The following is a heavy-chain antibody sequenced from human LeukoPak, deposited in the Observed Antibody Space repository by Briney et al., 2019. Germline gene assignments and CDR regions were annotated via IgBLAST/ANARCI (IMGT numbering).Heavy chain of an antibody. V-gene: IGHV4-39*01. CDR2: IYYSGST. J-gene: IGHJ4*02. CDR1: GGSISSSSYY. D-gene: IGHD6-6*01. CDR3: ASLSLAARLAELDY. Sequence: SETLSLTCTVSGGSISSSSYYWGWIRQPPGKGLEWVGSIYYSGSTYYNPSLKSRVTISVDTSKNQFSLKLSSVTAADTAVYYCASLSLAARLAELDYWGQGTLVTVSS.